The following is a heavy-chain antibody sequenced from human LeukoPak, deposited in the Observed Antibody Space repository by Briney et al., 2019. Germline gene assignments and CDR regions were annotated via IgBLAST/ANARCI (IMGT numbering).Heavy chain of an antibody. CDR2: ISAYNVNT. CDR3: ARAGLNSGSYYQRDY. J-gene: IGHJ4*02. Sequence: ASVKVSCKASGYTFTSYGISWVRQAPGQGLEWMGWISAYNVNTNDAQKLQGRVTMTTDTSTTTAYMELRSLRSDDTAVYYCARAGLNSGSYYQRDYWGQGTLVTVSS. D-gene: IGHD1-26*01. V-gene: IGHV1-18*01. CDR1: GYTFTSYG.